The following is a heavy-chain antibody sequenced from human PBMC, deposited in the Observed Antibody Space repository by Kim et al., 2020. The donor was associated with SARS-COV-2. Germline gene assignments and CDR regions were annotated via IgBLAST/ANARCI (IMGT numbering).Heavy chain of an antibody. CDR3: ARSWYYYDSSCSDAFDI. D-gene: IGHD3-22*01. CDR2: ISYDGSNK. Sequence: GGSLRLSCAASGFTFSSYAMHWVRQAPGKGLEWVAVISYDGSNKYYADSVKGRFTISRDNSKNTLYLQMNSLRAEDTAVYYCARSWYYYDSSCSDAFDI. CDR1: GFTFSSYA. J-gene: IGHJ3*02. V-gene: IGHV3-30*04.